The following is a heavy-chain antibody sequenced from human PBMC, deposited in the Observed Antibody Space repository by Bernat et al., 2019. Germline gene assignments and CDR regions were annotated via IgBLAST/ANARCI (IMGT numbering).Heavy chain of an antibody. V-gene: IGHV3-15*01. CDR1: GFTFSNAW. CDR3: TTQGPNGYFDWLSIFDY. Sequence: EVQLVESGGGLVKPGGSLRLSCAASGFTFSNAWMSWVRQAPGKGLEWVGRIKSKTDGGTTDYAAPVKGRFTISRDDSKNTLYLQMNSLKTEDTAVYYCTTQGPNGYFDWLSIFDYWGQGTLVTVSS. CDR2: IKSKTDGGTT. D-gene: IGHD3-9*01. J-gene: IGHJ4*02.